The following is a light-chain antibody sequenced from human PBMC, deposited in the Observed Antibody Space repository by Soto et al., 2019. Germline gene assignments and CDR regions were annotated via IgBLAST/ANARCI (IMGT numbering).Light chain of an antibody. CDR1: SSDVGGYNY. CDR3: SSYGGYNNVI. V-gene: IGLV2-8*01. J-gene: IGLJ2*01. CDR2: EVS. Sequence: QSVLTQPPSASGSPGQSVTISCTGTSSDVGGYNYVSWYQQHPDKAPKLIIYEVSKRPSGVPDRFSGSKSGNTASLTVSGFQAEDEADYYCSSYGGYNNVIFGGGTKLTVL.